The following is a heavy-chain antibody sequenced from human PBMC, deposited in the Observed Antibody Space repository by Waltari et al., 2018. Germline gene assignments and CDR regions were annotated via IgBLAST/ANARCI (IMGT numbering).Heavy chain of an antibody. V-gene: IGHV4-34*02. CDR3: ARDARDWEAVANTYFDS. CDR2: VDHSGSA. J-gene: IGHJ4*02. Sequence: QVQLQQWGAGLLKPSETLSLTCAVYGGPFSGYYWSWIRQPPGKGLEWIWEVDHSGSANYGPSLTVRATISVDTSKKQFSLTLTSVTAADTAVYYCARDARDWEAVANTYFDSWGQGTLVAVSS. CDR1: GGPFSGYY. D-gene: IGHD6-19*01.